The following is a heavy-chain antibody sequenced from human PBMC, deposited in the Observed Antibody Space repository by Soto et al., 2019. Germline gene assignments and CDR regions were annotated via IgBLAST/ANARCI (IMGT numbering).Heavy chain of an antibody. Sequence: QVQLVQSGAEVKKPGASVKVSCKASGYTFTHYAMHWVRQAPGQRLEWMGWINAGNGNTKYSQKFQGRVTITRDTSASTLDMELSSLRSEDTAVYCCAIDYWSDYYNVMDGCGQGTTVTVSS. D-gene: IGHD3-3*01. CDR3: AIDYWSDYYNVMDG. CDR2: INAGNGNT. J-gene: IGHJ6*02. V-gene: IGHV1-3*01. CDR1: GYTFTHYA.